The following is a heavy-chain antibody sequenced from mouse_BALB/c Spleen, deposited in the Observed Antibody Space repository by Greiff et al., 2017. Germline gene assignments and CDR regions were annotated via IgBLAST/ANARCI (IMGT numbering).Heavy chain of an antibody. J-gene: IGHJ4*01. CDR3: ARHLITTVVEVIMDY. CDR1: GFTFSSYG. Sequence: EVQLVESGGDLVKPGGSLKLSCAASGFTFSSYGMSWVRQTPDKRLEWVATISSGGSYTYYPDSVKGRFTISRDNAKNTLYLQMSSLKSEDTAMYYCARHLITTVVEVIMDYWGQGTSVTVSS. V-gene: IGHV5-6*01. CDR2: ISSGGSYT. D-gene: IGHD1-1*01.